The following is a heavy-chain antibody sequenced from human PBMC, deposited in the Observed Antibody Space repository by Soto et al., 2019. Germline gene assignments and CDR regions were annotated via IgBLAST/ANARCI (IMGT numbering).Heavy chain of an antibody. CDR3: ARQLGDITGTTRYYYYYGMDV. CDR2: ISYDGSNK. J-gene: IGHJ6*02. CDR1: GFTFSSYA. D-gene: IGHD1-7*01. V-gene: IGHV3-30-3*01. Sequence: GGSLRLSCAASGFTFSSYAMHWVRQAPGKGLEWVAVISYDGSNKYYADSVKGRFTISRDNSKNTLYLQMNSLRAEDTAAYYCARQLGDITGTTRYYYYYGMDVWGQGTTVTVSS.